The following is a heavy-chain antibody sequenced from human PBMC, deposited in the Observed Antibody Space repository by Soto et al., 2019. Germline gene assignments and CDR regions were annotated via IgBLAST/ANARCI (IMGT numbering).Heavy chain of an antibody. Sequence: PGGSLRLSCAASGFTFDDYAMHWVRQAPGKGLEWVSGISWNSGSIGYADSVKGRFTISRDNAKNSLYLQMNSLRAEDTALYYCAKDYSRGWYGPNFDYWGQGTLVTVSS. CDR1: GFTFDDYA. J-gene: IGHJ4*02. CDR2: ISWNSGSI. V-gene: IGHV3-9*01. CDR3: AKDYSRGWYGPNFDY. D-gene: IGHD6-19*01.